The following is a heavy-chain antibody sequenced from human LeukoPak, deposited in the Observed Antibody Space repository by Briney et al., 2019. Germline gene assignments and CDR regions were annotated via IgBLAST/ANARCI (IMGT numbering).Heavy chain of an antibody. D-gene: IGHD1-26*01. Sequence: LSLTCTVSGGSISSYYWSWIRQPPGKGLEWVSGISWNSGSIGYADSVKGRFTISRDNAKNSLYLQMNSLRAEDTALYYCAKEIDSGRLFDYWGQGTLVTVSS. CDR2: ISWNSGSI. CDR3: AKEIDSGRLFDY. V-gene: IGHV3-9*01. CDR1: GGSISSYY. J-gene: IGHJ4*02.